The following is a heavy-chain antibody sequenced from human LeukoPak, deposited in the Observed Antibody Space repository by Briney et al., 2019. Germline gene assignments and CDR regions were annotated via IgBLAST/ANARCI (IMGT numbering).Heavy chain of an antibody. Sequence: GGSLRLSCAASGFTFSSYSMNWVRQAPGKGLEWVSSISSSSSYIYYADSVKGRSTTSRDNAKNSLYLQMNSLRAEDTAVYYCARAEGSSSGYNYWGQGTLVTVSS. J-gene: IGHJ4*02. CDR1: GFTFSSYS. CDR3: ARAEGSSSGYNY. D-gene: IGHD6-6*01. CDR2: ISSSSSYI. V-gene: IGHV3-21*01.